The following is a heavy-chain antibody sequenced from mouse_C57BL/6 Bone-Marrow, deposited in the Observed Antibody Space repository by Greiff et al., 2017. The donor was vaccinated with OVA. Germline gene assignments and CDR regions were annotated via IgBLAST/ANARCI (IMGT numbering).Heavy chain of an antibody. CDR3: ARKSSGAWFAY. Sequence: QVQLQQSGAELARPGASVKLSCKASGYTFTSYGISWVKQRTGQGLEWIGEIYPRSGNTYYNEKFKGKATLTADKSSSTAYIELRSLTSEDSAVYFCARKSSGAWFAYWGQGTLVTVSA. D-gene: IGHD3-2*02. CDR2: IYPRSGNT. V-gene: IGHV1-81*01. CDR1: GYTFTSYG. J-gene: IGHJ3*01.